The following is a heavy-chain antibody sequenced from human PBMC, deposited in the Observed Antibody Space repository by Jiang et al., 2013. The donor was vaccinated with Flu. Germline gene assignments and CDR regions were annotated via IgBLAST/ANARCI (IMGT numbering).Heavy chain of an antibody. CDR3: ARELRGVIISNWFDP. V-gene: IGHV4-38-2*02. CDR2: IYHSGST. Sequence: GPGLVKPSETLSLTCAVSGYSISSGYYWGWIRQPPGKGLEWIGSIYHSGSTYYNPSLKSRVTISVDTSKNQFSLKLSSVTAADTAVYYCARELRGVIISNWFDPWGQGTLVTVSS. J-gene: IGHJ5*02. D-gene: IGHD3-10*01. CDR1: GYSISSGYY.